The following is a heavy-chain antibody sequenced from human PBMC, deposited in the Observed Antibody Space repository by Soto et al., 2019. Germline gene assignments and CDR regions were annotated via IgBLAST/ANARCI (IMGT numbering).Heavy chain of an antibody. CDR3: ARGRGMEENYSYDGMKV. D-gene: IGHD1-1*01. CDR1: GYSFSTYS. Sequence: QVQVVQSGAEVKKPGASVKVSCKASGYSFSTYSMHWARQAPGQGLEWMGWINGGNGNTRYSQKFKDRVSISRDTPASTGYRELRSLRLEHTAVYSCARGRGMEENYSYDGMKVWGPGTTVIVSS. CDR2: INGGNGNT. V-gene: IGHV1-3*01. J-gene: IGHJ6*02.